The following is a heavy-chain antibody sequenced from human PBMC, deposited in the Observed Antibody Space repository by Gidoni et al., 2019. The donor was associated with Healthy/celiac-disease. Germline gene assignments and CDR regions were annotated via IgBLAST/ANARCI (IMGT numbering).Heavy chain of an antibody. D-gene: IGHD3-22*01. Sequence: EVQLVESGGGLVKPGGSLRLSCAASGFTFSHAWMSWVRQAPGKGLEWVGRIKSKTDGGTTDYAAPVKGRFTISRGDSKNTLYLQMNSLKTEDTAVYYCTTVRVYYDSSGYYYDDYWGQGTLVTVSS. CDR1: GFTFSHAW. V-gene: IGHV3-15*01. J-gene: IGHJ4*02. CDR2: IKSKTDGGTT. CDR3: TTVRVYYDSSGYYYDDY.